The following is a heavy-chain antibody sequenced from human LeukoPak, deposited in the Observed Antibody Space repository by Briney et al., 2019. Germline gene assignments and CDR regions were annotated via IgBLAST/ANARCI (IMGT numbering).Heavy chain of an antibody. CDR3: AHRFGSRWYDY. CDR1: RFSLRTSRVG. J-gene: IGHJ4*02. D-gene: IGHD6-13*01. Sequence: SGPTLVNPTQSLTLTCTFSRFSLRTSRVGVGWIRQPPANALECLALIYWDDDKRYSPSLKSRLTINKDTSKNQVAVTTTNLYSVDTATYYCAHRFGSRWYDYWGQGTLVTVSS. V-gene: IGHV2-5*02. CDR2: IYWDDDK.